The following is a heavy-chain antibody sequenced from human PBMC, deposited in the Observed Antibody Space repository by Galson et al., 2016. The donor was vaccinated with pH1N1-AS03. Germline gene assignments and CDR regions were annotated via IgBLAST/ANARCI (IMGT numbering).Heavy chain of an antibody. D-gene: IGHD2-15*01. Sequence: SETLSLTCTVSGGSISSSSYYWGWIRQPPGKGLEWIGSIYYSGSTYYNPSLKSRVTISVDTSKNQFSLKLNPVTAADTAVYYCARHLAATYFNWFDPWGQGTLVTVSS. CDR1: GGSISSSSYY. V-gene: IGHV4-39*01. CDR3: ARHLAATYFNWFDP. CDR2: IYYSGST. J-gene: IGHJ5*02.